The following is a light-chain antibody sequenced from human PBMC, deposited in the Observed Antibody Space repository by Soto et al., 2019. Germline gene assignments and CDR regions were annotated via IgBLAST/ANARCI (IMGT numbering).Light chain of an antibody. CDR1: TMTVVGNNY. V-gene: IGLV2-8*01. CDR2: EAS. CDR3: TSYAGSDLWV. J-gene: IGLJ3*02. Sequence: QSALTQPPSASGSPGRSVTSPAPEPTMTVVGNNYSSWYQKHPGKPPKLMIYEASKRPSGVPDRFSGSKSGNTASLTVSGLQTEDEADYYCTSYAGSDLWVFGGGTKLTVL.